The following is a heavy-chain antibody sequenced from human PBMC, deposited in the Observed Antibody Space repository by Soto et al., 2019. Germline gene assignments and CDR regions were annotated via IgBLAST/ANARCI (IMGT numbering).Heavy chain of an antibody. CDR3: AGECPCDYDFWSGYPPNWFDP. D-gene: IGHD3-3*01. CDR2: IYYSGST. V-gene: IGHV4-61*01. J-gene: IGHJ5*02. CDR1: GGSVSSGSYY. Sequence: SETLSLTCTVSGGSVSSGSYYWSWIRQPPGKGLEWIGYIYYSGSTNYNPSLKSRVTISADTSKNQFSLKLSSVTAADTAVYYCAGECPCDYDFWSGYPPNWFDPWGQGTLVTVSS.